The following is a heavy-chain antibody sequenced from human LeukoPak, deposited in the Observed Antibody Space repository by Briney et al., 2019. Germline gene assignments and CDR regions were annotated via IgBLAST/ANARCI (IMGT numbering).Heavy chain of an antibody. V-gene: IGHV3-30*02. CDR2: IRSDGSTK. J-gene: IGHJ4*02. D-gene: IGHD4-17*01. CDR3: ARFDYGDYVGTADY. CDR1: GFTFSSYG. Sequence: GGSLRLSCAASGFTFSSYGIHWVRQAPGKGLEWVAFIRSDGSTKYYADSVKGRFTISRDNAKNTLYLQMNSLRAEDTAVYYCARFDYGDYVGTADYWGQGTLVTVSS.